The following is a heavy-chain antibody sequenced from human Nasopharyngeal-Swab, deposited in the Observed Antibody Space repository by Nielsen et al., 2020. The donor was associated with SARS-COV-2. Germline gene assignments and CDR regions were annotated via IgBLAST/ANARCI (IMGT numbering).Heavy chain of an antibody. Sequence: GGSLRLSCTASGFSFNNYGMHWVRQAPGKGLEWVAVISYEGSKKFYAEPVEGRFTISRDYSKSTLYLQMDSLRTEDTAMYYCTKANVLFWFGQFKNDGFDMWGQETMVAVSS. J-gene: IGHJ3*02. V-gene: IGHV3-30*18. D-gene: IGHD3-10*01. CDR1: GFSFNNYG. CDR3: TKANVLFWFGQFKNDGFDM. CDR2: ISYEGSKK.